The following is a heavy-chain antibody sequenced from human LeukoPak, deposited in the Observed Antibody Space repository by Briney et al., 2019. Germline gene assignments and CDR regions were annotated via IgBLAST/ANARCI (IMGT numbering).Heavy chain of an antibody. Sequence: PGRSLRLSCAASGFTFNIYAIHWVRQAPGKGLEWVAVISYDGSNKYYADSVKGRFTISRDNSKSTLYLQMNSLRAEDTAVYYCARDRSEYYYYAMDVWGQGTTVTVSS. CDR3: ARDRSEYYYYAMDV. V-gene: IGHV3-30-3*01. D-gene: IGHD2/OR15-2a*01. J-gene: IGHJ6*02. CDR2: ISYDGSNK. CDR1: GFTFNIYA.